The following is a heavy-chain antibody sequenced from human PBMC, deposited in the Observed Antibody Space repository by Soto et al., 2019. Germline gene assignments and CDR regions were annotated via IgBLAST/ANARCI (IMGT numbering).Heavy chain of an antibody. Sequence: GASVKVSCKASGYTFTDSAIHWARQAPGQRPEWMGWINIANGNTKYSRKLQDRVAITRDTSASTSYLELNSLRSEDTAVYYCARSLDSSTWLYYFDYWGQGTLVTVSS. D-gene: IGHD6-13*01. J-gene: IGHJ4*02. V-gene: IGHV1-3*04. CDR2: INIANGNT. CDR1: GYTFTDSA. CDR3: ARSLDSSTWLYYFDY.